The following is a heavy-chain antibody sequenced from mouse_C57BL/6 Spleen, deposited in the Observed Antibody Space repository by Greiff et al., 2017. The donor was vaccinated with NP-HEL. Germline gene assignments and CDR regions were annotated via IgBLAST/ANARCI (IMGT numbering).Heavy chain of an antibody. CDR2: IDPSDSYT. CDR3: ARDYYGSSYN. D-gene: IGHD1-1*01. J-gene: IGHJ2*01. Sequence: QVQLQQPGAELVKPGASVKLSCKASGYTFTSYWMQWVKQRPGQGLEWIGEIDPSDSYTNYNQKFKGKATLTVDTSSSTAYMQLSSLTSEDSAVYYCARDYYGSSYNWGQGTTLTVSS. CDR1: GYTFTSYW. V-gene: IGHV1-50*01.